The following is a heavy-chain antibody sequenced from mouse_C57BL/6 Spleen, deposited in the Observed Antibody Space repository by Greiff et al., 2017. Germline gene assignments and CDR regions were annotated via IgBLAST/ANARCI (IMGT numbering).Heavy chain of an antibody. CDR1: GYTFTSYW. Sequence: QVQLQQPGAELVRPGSSVKLSCKASGYTFTSYWITWVKQRPGQGLEWIGDIYPGSGSTNYNEKFKSKATLTVDTSSSTAYMQLSSLTSEDYAVYYCARKTTVLYYYAMDYWGQGTSVTVSS. D-gene: IGHD1-1*01. V-gene: IGHV1-55*01. CDR2: IYPGSGST. CDR3: ARKTTVLYYYAMDY. J-gene: IGHJ4*01.